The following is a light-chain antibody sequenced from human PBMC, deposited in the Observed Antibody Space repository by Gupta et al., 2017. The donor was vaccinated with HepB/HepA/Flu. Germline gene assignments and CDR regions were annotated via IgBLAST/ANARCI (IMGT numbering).Light chain of an antibody. Sequence: DIVLTQSPGTVSLSPGEGATLSCRASRTVTNNYLAWYLQKPGQAPRLLIYGASNRANGIPDRFSGSGSGTAFTLTSSGREAEDFAVYCWQQDYNSNTFGQGTMVDIK. CDR2: GAS. CDR1: RTVTNNY. J-gene: IGKJ1*01. CDR3: QQDYNSNT. V-gene: IGKV3-20*01.